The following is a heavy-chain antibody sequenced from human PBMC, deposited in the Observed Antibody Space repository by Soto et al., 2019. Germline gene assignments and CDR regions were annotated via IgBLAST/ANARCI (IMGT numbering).Heavy chain of an antibody. Sequence: EVQLLESGGGLVQPGGSLRLSCAASGFTFSSYAMRWVRQAPVKGLGWVSAISGSGDSTYYADSVKGRFTISRDNSKNTLYLQMNCLRAEDTAVYYCARRGSGSYYDYWGQGTLVTVSS. J-gene: IGHJ4*02. CDR1: GFTFSSYA. D-gene: IGHD1-26*01. CDR3: ARRGSGSYYDY. CDR2: ISGSGDST. V-gene: IGHV3-23*01.